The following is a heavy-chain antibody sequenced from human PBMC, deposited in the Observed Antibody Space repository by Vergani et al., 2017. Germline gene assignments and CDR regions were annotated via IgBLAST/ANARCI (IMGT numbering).Heavy chain of an antibody. J-gene: IGHJ6*03. Sequence: QVQLQQWGAGLLKPSETLSLTCAVYGGSFSGYYWSWIRQPPGKGLEWIGEINHSGSTNYNPSLKSRVTISVDTSKNQFSLELSSVTAADTAVYYCARGLSGSSYYYYMDVWGKGTTVTVSS. CDR1: GGSFSGYY. V-gene: IGHV4-34*01. CDR2: INHSGST. CDR3: ARGLSGSSYYYYMDV. D-gene: IGHD6-6*01.